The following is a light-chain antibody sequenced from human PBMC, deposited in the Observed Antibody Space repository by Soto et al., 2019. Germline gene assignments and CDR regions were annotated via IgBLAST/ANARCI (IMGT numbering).Light chain of an antibody. CDR1: QSVSSSY. V-gene: IGKV3-20*01. Sequence: ESVLTQSPGTLSLSPGEIATLSCRASQSVSSSYLAWYQQKPGQAPRLLIYGASSRATGIPDRFSGSGSGTDFTLTISRLEPEDFAVYYCQQYGSSQTFGQGTKVDIK. J-gene: IGKJ1*01. CDR2: GAS. CDR3: QQYGSSQT.